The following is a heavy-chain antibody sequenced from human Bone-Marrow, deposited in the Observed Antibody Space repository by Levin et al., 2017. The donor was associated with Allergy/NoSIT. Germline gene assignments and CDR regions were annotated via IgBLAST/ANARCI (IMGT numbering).Heavy chain of an antibody. D-gene: IGHD3-10*01. Sequence: RASVKVSCQVSGYQFTDRWIGWVRQLPGKGLEWMGNIYPGDSETRSSPSFQGQVTMSVDKSINTAFLHWASLSASDTAMYYCARQSDELPPYDGEWVEEHYFDNWGQGTLVSVSS. V-gene: IGHV5-51*01. CDR1: GYQFTDRW. CDR2: IYPGDSET. CDR3: ARQSDELPPYDGEWVEEHYFDN. J-gene: IGHJ4*02.